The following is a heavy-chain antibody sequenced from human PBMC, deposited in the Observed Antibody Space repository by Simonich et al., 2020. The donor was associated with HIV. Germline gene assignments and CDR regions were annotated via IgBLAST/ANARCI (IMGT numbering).Heavy chain of an antibody. Sequence: QVQLQESGPGLVKPSETLSLTCTVSGGSISSSSYYWGWIRQPPGKGLEWIGSIYYSGSTYYNPSLKSRVTISVDTSKTQFSLKLSSVTAADTAVYYCARREDEAIGGYFDYWGQGTLVTVSS. CDR3: ARREDEAIGGYFDY. J-gene: IGHJ4*02. CDR1: GGSISSSSYY. CDR2: IYYSGST. V-gene: IGHV4-39*01.